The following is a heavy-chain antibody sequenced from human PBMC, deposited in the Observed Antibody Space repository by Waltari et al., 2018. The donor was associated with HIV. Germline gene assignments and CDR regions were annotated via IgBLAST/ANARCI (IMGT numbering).Heavy chain of an antibody. CDR1: GYTFTDYY. Sequence: QVQLVQSGAEVKKPGASVKVSCKASGYTFTDYYIYWVRQAPGQGLEWMERIHLNSGVTKYTKKFQGRGIMTRDTSISTAYMELSRLRSDDTAVYYCARVVNYGDNSVYYGMDVWGQGTTVTVSS. CDR3: ARVVNYGDNSVYYGMDV. D-gene: IGHD4-17*01. J-gene: IGHJ6*02. CDR2: IHLNSGVT. V-gene: IGHV1-2*06.